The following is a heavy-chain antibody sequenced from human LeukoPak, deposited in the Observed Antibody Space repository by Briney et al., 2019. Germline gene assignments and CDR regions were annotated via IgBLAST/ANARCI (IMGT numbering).Heavy chain of an antibody. D-gene: IGHD2-15*01. CDR2: ISSSGSDM. Sequence: PGGSLRLSCAASGFSFNGVEMNWVRQGPGKGLEWVSLISSSGSDMFYADSVRGRFTVSRDNGKNALFLQMTSLRVEDTGVYYCARERPLVGALDLWGQGTVVTVSS. CDR1: GFSFNGVE. CDR3: ARERPLVGALDL. J-gene: IGHJ5*02. V-gene: IGHV3-48*03.